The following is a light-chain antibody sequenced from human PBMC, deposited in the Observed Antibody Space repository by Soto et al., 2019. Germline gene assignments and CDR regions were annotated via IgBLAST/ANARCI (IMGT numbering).Light chain of an antibody. J-gene: IGKJ2*01. CDR1: QSVSSN. V-gene: IGKV3-15*01. Sequence: EIVMTQSPATLSVSQGERATLSCRASQSVSSNLAWYQQKPGQGPRLLIYGASTRATSVPSRFSGSGSGTEFSPTINSLQSEDFAVYYCQQYNKWPPYSFGQGTKLEIK. CDR2: GAS. CDR3: QQYNKWPPYS.